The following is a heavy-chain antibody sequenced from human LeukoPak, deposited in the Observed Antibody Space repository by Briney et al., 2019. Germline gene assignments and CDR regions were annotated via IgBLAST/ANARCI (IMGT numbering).Heavy chain of an antibody. J-gene: IGHJ6*03. V-gene: IGHV1-2*02. Sequence: ASVKVSCKASGYTFTGYYMHWVRQAPGQGLEWMGWINPNSGGTNYAQKFQGRVTMTRDTSISTAYMELSRLRSDDTAVYYCARVGSGYYAYYYYYMDVWGKGTTVTASS. CDR2: INPNSGGT. D-gene: IGHD3-3*01. CDR3: ARVGSGYYAYYYYYMDV. CDR1: GYTFTGYY.